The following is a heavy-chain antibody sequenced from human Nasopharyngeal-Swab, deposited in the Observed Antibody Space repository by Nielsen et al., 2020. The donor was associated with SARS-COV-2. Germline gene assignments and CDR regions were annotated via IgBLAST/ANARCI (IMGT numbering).Heavy chain of an antibody. V-gene: IGHV3-48*03. CDR2: ISSSGNTM. CDR1: GFTFSSSE. J-gene: IGHJ4*02. CDR3: ARGPGGSYFDS. Sequence: GGSLRLSCAASGFTFSSSEMTWVRQAPGKGLEWVSYISSSGNTMYYADSVKGRFTISRDNAKNSLYLQMNSLGAEDTAVYYCARGPGGSYFDSWGQGTLVTVSS. D-gene: IGHD1-26*01.